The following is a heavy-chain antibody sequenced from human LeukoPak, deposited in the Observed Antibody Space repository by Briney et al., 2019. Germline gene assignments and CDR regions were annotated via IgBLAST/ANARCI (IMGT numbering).Heavy chain of an antibody. CDR2: ISSSGSTI. V-gene: IGHV3-11*04. CDR1: GFTFSDYY. CDR3: ARDYDSSSYYSSYDTAGY. J-gene: IGHJ4*02. Sequence: GGSLRLSCAASGFTFSDYYMSWIRQAPGKGLEWVSYISSSGSTIYYADSVKGRFTISRDNAKNSLYLQMNSLRAEDTAVYYCARDYDSSSYYSSYDTAGYWGQGTLVTVSS. D-gene: IGHD3-22*01.